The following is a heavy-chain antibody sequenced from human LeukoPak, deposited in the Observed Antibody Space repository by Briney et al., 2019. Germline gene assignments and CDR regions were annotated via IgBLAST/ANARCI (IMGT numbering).Heavy chain of an antibody. J-gene: IGHJ4*02. CDR2: IYYSGST. CDR3: ARAVHVDIVATIGLYYFDY. V-gene: IGHV4-59*01. CDR1: GGSISSYY. D-gene: IGHD5-12*01. Sequence: SETLSLTCTVSGGSISSYYWSWIRQPPGKGLEWTGYIYYSGSTNYNPSLESRVTISVDTSKNQFSLKLSSVTAADTAVYYCARAVHVDIVATIGLYYFDYWGQGTLVTVSS.